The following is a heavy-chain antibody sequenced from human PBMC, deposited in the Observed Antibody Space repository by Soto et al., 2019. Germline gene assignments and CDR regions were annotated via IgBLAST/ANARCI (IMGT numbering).Heavy chain of an antibody. CDR2: IYYSGST. J-gene: IGHJ4*02. CDR3: ARRASWDY. D-gene: IGHD2-2*01. CDR1: GGSISNSSYY. V-gene: IGHV4-39*01. Sequence: ETLSLTCTVSGGSISNSSYYWGWIRQPPGKGLEWIGSIYYSGSTYYNPSLKSRVTISVDTSRNQFSLKLSSVTAADTAVYYCARRASWDYWGQGTLVTVSS.